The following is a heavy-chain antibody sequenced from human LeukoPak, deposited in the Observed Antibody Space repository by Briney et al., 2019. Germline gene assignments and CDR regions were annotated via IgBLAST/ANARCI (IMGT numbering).Heavy chain of an antibody. D-gene: IGHD3-3*01. J-gene: IGHJ4*02. CDR1: GYTFTSYD. CDR2: MNPNSGNT. V-gene: IGHV1-8*03. CDR3: ARGRSTRFLEWLPRGYYFDY. Sequence: GASVTVSCKASGYTFTSYDINWVRQAPGQGLEWMGWMNPNSGNTDYAQKFQGRVTITRNTSISTAYMELSSLRSEDTAVYYCARGRSTRFLEWLPRGYYFDYWGQGTLVTVSS.